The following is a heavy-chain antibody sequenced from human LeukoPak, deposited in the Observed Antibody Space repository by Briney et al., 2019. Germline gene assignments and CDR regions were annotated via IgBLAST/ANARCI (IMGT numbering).Heavy chain of an antibody. Sequence: ASVKVSCKVSGYTLTELSMHWVRQAPGKGLEWMGGFDPEDGETIYAQKFRGRVTMTEDTSTDTAYMELSSLRSEDTAVYYCATDPYGSGSYYKDYWGQGTLVTVSS. CDR1: GYTLTELS. V-gene: IGHV1-24*01. D-gene: IGHD3-10*01. J-gene: IGHJ4*02. CDR3: ATDPYGSGSYYKDY. CDR2: FDPEDGET.